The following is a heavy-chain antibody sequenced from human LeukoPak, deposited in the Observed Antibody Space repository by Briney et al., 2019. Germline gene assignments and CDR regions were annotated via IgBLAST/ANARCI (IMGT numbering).Heavy chain of an antibody. D-gene: IGHD3-22*01. Sequence: GGSLRLSCAASGFTFDDYAMQWVRQAPGKGLEWVSLISGDGGSTYCADSVKGRFTISRDNSKNSLYLQMNSLRTEDTALYYCAKGPGDSSGYYLFDYWGQGTLVTVSS. V-gene: IGHV3-43*02. CDR2: ISGDGGST. CDR1: GFTFDDYA. J-gene: IGHJ4*02. CDR3: AKGPGDSSGYYLFDY.